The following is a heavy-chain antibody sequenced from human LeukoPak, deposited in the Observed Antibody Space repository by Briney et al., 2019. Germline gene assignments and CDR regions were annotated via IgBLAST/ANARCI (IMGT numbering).Heavy chain of an antibody. J-gene: IGHJ6*03. Sequence: GSVKVSCKASGYTFTSYGTSWVRQAPGQGLEWMGWISAYNGNTNYAQKLQGRVTMTTDTSTSTAYMELRSLRSDDTAVYYCARAEGSGSFQRVYYYYYYMDVWGKGTTVTVSS. CDR1: GYTFTSYG. V-gene: IGHV1-18*01. D-gene: IGHD3-10*01. CDR3: ARAEGSGSFQRVYYYYYYMDV. CDR2: ISAYNGNT.